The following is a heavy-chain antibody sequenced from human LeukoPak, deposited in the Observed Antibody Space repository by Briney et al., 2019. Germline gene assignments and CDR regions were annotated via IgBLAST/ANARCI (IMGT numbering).Heavy chain of an antibody. CDR3: ARRAGAYSHPYDY. CDR1: GFTFSRYD. J-gene: IGHJ4*02. CDR2: ISGSGGST. D-gene: IGHD4/OR15-4a*01. Sequence: PGGSLRLSCAASGFTFSRYDMSWVRQAPGKGLEWVSAISGSGGSTYYADSVKGRFTISRDNSKNTVYLQMNSLRAEDTAVYYCARRAGAYSHPYDYWGQGTLVTVSS. V-gene: IGHV3-23*01.